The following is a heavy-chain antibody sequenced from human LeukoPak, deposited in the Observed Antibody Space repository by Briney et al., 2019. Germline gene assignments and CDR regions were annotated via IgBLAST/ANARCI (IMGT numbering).Heavy chain of an antibody. CDR3: VRGPPYHYLDSSGFLDT. CDR1: DGSFSGYY. V-gene: IGHV3-74*01. CDR2: INSDGSST. J-gene: IGHJ5*02. Sequence: ETLSLTCAVYDGSFSGYYWSWVRQPPGKGLVWVSRINSDGSSTTYADSARGRLSISRDNAKNTLFLQMNSLRAEDTALYYCVRGPPYHYLDSSGFLDTWGQGTLVTVSS. D-gene: IGHD3-22*01.